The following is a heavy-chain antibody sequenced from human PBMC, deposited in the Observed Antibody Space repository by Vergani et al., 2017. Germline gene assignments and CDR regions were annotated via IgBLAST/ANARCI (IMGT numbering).Heavy chain of an antibody. CDR2: ISYDGSNK. J-gene: IGHJ4*02. CDR3: ARWGGAAMPSPSPDY. D-gene: IGHD3-16*01. CDR1: GFTFSSYA. Sequence: QVQLVQSGGGVVQPGRSLRLSCAASGFTFSSYAMHWVRQAPGKGLGWVAVISYDGSNKYYADSVTGRFTISRDHSKNTLYLQMNSLRAEETAVYYCARWGGAAMPSPSPDYWGQGTLVTVSS. V-gene: IGHV3-30*04.